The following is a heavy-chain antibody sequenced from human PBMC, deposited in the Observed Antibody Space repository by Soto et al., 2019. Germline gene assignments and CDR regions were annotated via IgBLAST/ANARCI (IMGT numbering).Heavy chain of an antibody. V-gene: IGHV4-34*01. J-gene: IGHJ4*02. D-gene: IGHD2-2*01. CDR2: INHSGST. CDR3: ARVACTNCSFGY. Sequence: QVQLQQWGAGLLKPSETLSLTCAVYGGSFSGYYWSWIRQPPGKGLEWIGEINHSGSTNYNPSLKSRVTISVDTSKNQFSLKLSSVTAADTAVYYCARVACTNCSFGYWGQGTLVTVSS. CDR1: GGSFSGYY.